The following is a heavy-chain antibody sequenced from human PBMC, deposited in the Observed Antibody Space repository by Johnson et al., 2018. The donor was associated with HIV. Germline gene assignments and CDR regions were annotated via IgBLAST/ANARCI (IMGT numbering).Heavy chain of an antibody. V-gene: IGHV3-30*04. Sequence: QEKLVESGGGVVQPGRSLRLSCAASGFTFSSYAMHWVRQAPGKGLEWVAVISYDGSNKYYADSVKGRFTISRENAKNSLYLQMNSLRAEDTALYYCAKVYDSSGYYSYDAFDIWGQGTMVTVSS. CDR1: GFTFSSYA. CDR3: AKVYDSSGYYSYDAFDI. CDR2: ISYDGSNK. D-gene: IGHD3-22*01. J-gene: IGHJ3*02.